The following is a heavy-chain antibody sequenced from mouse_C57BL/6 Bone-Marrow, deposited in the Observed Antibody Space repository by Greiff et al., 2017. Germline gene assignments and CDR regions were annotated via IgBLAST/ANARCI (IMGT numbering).Heavy chain of an antibody. V-gene: IGHV1-22*01. Sequence: EVQLQQSGPELVKPGASVKMSCKASGYTFTDYNMHWVKQSHGKSLEWIGYINPNNGGTSYNQKFKGKATLTVNKSSSTAYMELRSLTSEDSAVYYCARSHYSNPRAFYYAMDYWGQGTSVTVSS. CDR1: GYTFTDYN. CDR2: INPNNGGT. CDR3: ARSHYSNPRAFYYAMDY. D-gene: IGHD2-5*01. J-gene: IGHJ4*01.